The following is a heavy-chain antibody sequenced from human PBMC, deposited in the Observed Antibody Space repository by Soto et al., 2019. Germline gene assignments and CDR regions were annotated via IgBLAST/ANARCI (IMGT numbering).Heavy chain of an antibody. J-gene: IGHJ4*02. CDR2: IYHSGST. Sequence: SWVRQPPGKGLEWIGEIYHSGSTNYNPSLKSRVTISVDKSKNQFSLKLSSVTAADTAVYYCARDKQGVDYYDSSGPLDYWGQGTLVTVSS. V-gene: IGHV4-4*02. CDR3: ARDKQGVDYYDSSGPLDY. D-gene: IGHD3-22*01.